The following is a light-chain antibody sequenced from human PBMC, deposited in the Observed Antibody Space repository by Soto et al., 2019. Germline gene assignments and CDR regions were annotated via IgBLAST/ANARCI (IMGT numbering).Light chain of an antibody. CDR2: ANS. Sequence: QSVLTQPPSVSGAPGQRVTISCTGSSSNIGAGYDVHWYQQLPGTAPKLLIFANSNRPSGVPDRFPGSKSGTSASLAITGLQAEDEADYYCQSSDSSLTGSVFGTGTKVTVL. J-gene: IGLJ1*01. CDR3: QSSDSSLTGSV. CDR1: SSNIGAGYD. V-gene: IGLV1-40*01.